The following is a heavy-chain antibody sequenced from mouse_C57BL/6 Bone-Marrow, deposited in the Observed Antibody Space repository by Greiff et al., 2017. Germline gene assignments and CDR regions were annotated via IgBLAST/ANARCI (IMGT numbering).Heavy chain of an antibody. D-gene: IGHD1-1*01. Sequence: VQLQQSGPELVKPGASVKISCKASGYTFTDYYMNWVKQSHGKSLEWIGDINPNNGGTSYNQKFKGKATLTVDKSSSTAYMELRSLTSEDSAVYYCARDYGSSYWYFDVWGTGTTVTVSS. V-gene: IGHV1-26*01. CDR3: ARDYGSSYWYFDV. J-gene: IGHJ1*03. CDR2: INPNNGGT. CDR1: GYTFTDYY.